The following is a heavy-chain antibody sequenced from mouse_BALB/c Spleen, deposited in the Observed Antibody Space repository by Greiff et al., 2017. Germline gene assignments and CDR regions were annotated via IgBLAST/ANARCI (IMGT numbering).Heavy chain of an antibody. CDR2: IDPETGGT. J-gene: IGHJ3*01. Sequence: VQLQQSGAELVRPGASVTLSCKASGYTFTDYEMHWVKQTPVHGLEWIGAIDPETGGTAYNQKFKGKATLTADKSSSTAYMELRSLTSEDSAVYYCTRWLLRSWFAYWGQGTLVTVSA. V-gene: IGHV1-15*01. D-gene: IGHD2-3*01. CDR1: GYTFTDYE. CDR3: TRWLLRSWFAY.